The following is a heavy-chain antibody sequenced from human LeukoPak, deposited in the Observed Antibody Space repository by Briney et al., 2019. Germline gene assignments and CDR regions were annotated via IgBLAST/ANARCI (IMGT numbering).Heavy chain of an antibody. CDR2: INPKSGGR. CDR1: GYTFSDYY. Sequence: ASVKVSCKASGYTFSDYYIHWVRQAPGQGLQWMGWINPKSGGRNFALQFPDRVTMTRDTSISTAYMELRSLESEDTAVYYCATAKYGDYSLYYYGMDVWGQGTTVTVSS. D-gene: IGHD4-17*01. J-gene: IGHJ6*02. V-gene: IGHV1-2*02. CDR3: ATAKYGDYSLYYYGMDV.